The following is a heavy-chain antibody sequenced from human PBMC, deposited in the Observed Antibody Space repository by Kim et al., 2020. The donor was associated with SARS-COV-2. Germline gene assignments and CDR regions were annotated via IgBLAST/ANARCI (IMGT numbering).Heavy chain of an antibody. CDR3: AKDRADAYSMDV. Sequence: GYADSLRGRFIISRDNAKNSLCLQMNSLRADDTALYYCAKDRADAYSMDVWGQGTTVTVSS. J-gene: IGHJ6*02. V-gene: IGHV3-9*01. D-gene: IGHD3-16*01.